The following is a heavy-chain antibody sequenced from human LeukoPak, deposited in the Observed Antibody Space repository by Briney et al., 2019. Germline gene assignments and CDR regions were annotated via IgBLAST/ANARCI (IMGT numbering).Heavy chain of an antibody. J-gene: IGHJ1*01. D-gene: IGHD4-23*01. CDR3: VREEGQDDYGGNQNQYFQH. Sequence: GASVKVSCKASGYTFTSYYMHWVRQAPGQGLEWMGIINPSGGSTSYAQKFQGRVTMTRDTSTSTVYMELSSLRSEDTAVYYCVREEGQDDYGGNQNQYFQHWGQGTLVTVSS. CDR2: INPSGGST. CDR1: GYTFTSYY. V-gene: IGHV1-46*01.